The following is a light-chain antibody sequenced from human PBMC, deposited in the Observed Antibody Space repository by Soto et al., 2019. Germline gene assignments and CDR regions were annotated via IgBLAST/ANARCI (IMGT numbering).Light chain of an antibody. CDR3: QQYSTSSPRYT. Sequence: EIVLTQSPGTLSLSPGERATLFCRASQSVSSNFLAWYQQKPGQAPRLLIYNASRRGAGIPDRFSGSGSGTDFTLTISRLEPEDFAVYYCQQYSTSSPRYTFGQGTKLEIK. J-gene: IGKJ2*01. V-gene: IGKV3-20*01. CDR2: NAS. CDR1: QSVSSNF.